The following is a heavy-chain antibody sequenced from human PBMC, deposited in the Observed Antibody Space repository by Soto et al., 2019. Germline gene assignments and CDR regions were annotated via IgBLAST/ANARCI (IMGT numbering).Heavy chain of an antibody. CDR1: GYTFSNYS. CDR3: ARERRWAPLLY. J-gene: IGHJ4*02. CDR2: VSAYNRKT. D-gene: IGHD1-26*01. Sequence: QVQLVQSGPEVKKPGASVKVSCKGSGYTFSNYSVTWVRQAPGQGLERLGWVSAYNRKTDYAQKFEDRATMTIDTSTNTAYLELRGLTPDDTTVYYCARERRWAPLLYWGQGTL. V-gene: IGHV1-18*01.